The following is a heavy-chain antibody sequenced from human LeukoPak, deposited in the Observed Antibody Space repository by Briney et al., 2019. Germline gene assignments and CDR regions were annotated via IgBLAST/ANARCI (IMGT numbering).Heavy chain of an antibody. Sequence: SETLSLTCAVYGGSFSGYYWSWIRQPPGKGLEWIGEINHSGSTNYNPSLKSRVTISVDTSKNQFSLKLSSVTAADTAVYYCARISSSSAELDNWFDPWGQGTLVTVSS. CDR1: GGSFSGYY. D-gene: IGHD6-6*01. V-gene: IGHV4-34*01. CDR3: ARISSSSAELDNWFDP. CDR2: INHSGST. J-gene: IGHJ5*02.